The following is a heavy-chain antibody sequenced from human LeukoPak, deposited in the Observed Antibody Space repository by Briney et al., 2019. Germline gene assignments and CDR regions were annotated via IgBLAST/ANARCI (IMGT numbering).Heavy chain of an antibody. J-gene: IGHJ4*02. V-gene: IGHV4-61*02. Sequence: SQTLSLTCTVSGGSISSGSYYWSWIRQPAGKGLEWIGRIYTSGSTNYNPSLKSRVTISVDTSKNQFSLKLSSVTAADTAVYYCARLKGYSSGWYPSYYFDYWGQGTLVTVSS. CDR2: IYTSGST. CDR1: GGSISSGSYY. D-gene: IGHD6-19*01. CDR3: ARLKGYSSGWYPSYYFDY.